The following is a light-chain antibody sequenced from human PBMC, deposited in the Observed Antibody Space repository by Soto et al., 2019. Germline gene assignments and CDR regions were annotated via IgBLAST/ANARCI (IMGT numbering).Light chain of an antibody. CDR3: SSYTSSSTLGV. V-gene: IGLV2-14*01. J-gene: IGLJ1*01. CDR1: SSDVGGYNY. Sequence: QSALTQPASVSGSPGQSITISCTGTSSDVGGYNYVSWYQQHPGKAPKLMIYEVNNRPSGVSNRFSGSKSGSTASLTISGLQAEDEADYYCSSYTSSSTLGVFGTGTQVTVL. CDR2: EVN.